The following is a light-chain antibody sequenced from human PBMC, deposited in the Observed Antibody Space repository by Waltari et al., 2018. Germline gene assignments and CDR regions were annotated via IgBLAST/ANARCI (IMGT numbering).Light chain of an antibody. CDR3: QQYGGSPQT. J-gene: IGKJ1*01. CDR2: DAS. Sequence: ETVLTQSPGTLSLSPGDRATLSCRASESVSNSYLPWYQQRVGQGPRLLIYDASYRATGIPDRFSGSGSGTDFTLTISRLEPEDFAVYYCQQYGGSPQTFGQGTKVEIK. V-gene: IGKV3-20*01. CDR1: ESVSNSY.